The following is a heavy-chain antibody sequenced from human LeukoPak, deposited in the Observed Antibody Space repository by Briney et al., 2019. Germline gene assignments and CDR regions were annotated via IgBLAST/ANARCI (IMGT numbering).Heavy chain of an antibody. CDR3: ATDKRFLEWSLDYYYYGMDV. V-gene: IGHV1-24*01. J-gene: IGHJ6*02. D-gene: IGHD3-3*01. CDR1: GYTLTELS. Sequence: GASVKVSCKVSGYTLTELSMHWERQAPGKGLEWMGGFDPEDGETIYAQKFQGRVTMTEDTSTDTAYMELSSLRSEDTAVYYCATDKRFLEWSLDYYYYGMDVWGQGTTVTVSS. CDR2: FDPEDGET.